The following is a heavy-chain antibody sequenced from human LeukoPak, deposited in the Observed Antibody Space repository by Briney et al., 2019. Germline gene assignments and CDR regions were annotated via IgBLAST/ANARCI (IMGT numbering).Heavy chain of an antibody. J-gene: IGHJ4*02. V-gene: IGHV4-34*01. CDR2: VNHSGYT. D-gene: IGHD4-17*01. CDR3: ARQLYGSDY. Sequence: SETLSLTCDVSGVSFSTYYWSWLRQSPEKGLEWIGEVNHSGYTNYNPSLKGRVTISVDTSKNQFSLKLSSVTAADTAVYYCARQLYGSDYWGQGTRVTVSS. CDR1: GVSFSTYY.